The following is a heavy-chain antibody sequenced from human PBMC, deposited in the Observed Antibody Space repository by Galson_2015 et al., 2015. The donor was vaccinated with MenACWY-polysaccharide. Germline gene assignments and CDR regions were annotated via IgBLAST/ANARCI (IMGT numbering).Heavy chain of an antibody. Sequence: QSGAAVKKPGESLTISCTASGYSFTRYWIAWVRQMSGKGLEWMGTIYPSDSDTRYSPSFQGQVTFSADKSINTAYLQWSSLRASDSAMYYCARHAKYCSGGSCHLDYWGQGTLVTVSS. CDR3: ARHAKYCSGGSCHLDY. J-gene: IGHJ4*02. D-gene: IGHD2-15*01. CDR1: GYSFTRYW. CDR2: IYPSDSDT. V-gene: IGHV5-51*01.